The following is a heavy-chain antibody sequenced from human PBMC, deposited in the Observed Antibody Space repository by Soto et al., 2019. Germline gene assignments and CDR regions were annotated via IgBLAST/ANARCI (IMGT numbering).Heavy chain of an antibody. J-gene: IGHJ4*02. Sequence: QVQLQQRGAGLLKPSETLSLTCTVSGGSFSGYIWSWIRHPPGKGLEWVGEITQSGRTNYRPSLKSRLYISLDTSKTQLFLGLNSLTAADTAVYYCARGQDLIGGSRYFPLWGQGSPVTVSS. D-gene: IGHD3-10*01. CDR1: GGSFSGYI. CDR2: ITQSGRT. CDR3: ARGQDLIGGSRYFPL. V-gene: IGHV4-34*01.